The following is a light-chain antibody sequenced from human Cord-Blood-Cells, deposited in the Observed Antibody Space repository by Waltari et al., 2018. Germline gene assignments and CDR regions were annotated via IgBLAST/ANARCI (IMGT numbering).Light chain of an antibody. CDR2: RDS. J-gene: IGLJ2*01. CDR3: QVWDSSTAV. V-gene: IGLV3-9*01. CDR1: NIGSNN. Sequence: SYELTQPLSVSVALGQTARITCGGNNIGSNNVHWYQQKPGQAPVLVIYRDSNRPSGIPERFSGSNSGNTATLTISRAQVGDEADYYCQVWDSSTAVFGGGTKLTVL.